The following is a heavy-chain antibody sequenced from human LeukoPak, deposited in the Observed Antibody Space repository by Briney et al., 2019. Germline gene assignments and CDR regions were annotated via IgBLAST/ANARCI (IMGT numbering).Heavy chain of an antibody. CDR3: AREVRGSYHWFDP. J-gene: IGHJ5*02. CDR1: GYPFTSYA. D-gene: IGHD1-26*01. CDR2: INAGNGNT. Sequence: ASVKVSCKASGYPFTSYAIHWVRQAPAQRLEWMGWINAGNGNTRYSQKFQGRVTITRDTSASTAYMELSSLRSEDTAMYYCAREVRGSYHWFDPWGQGTLVTVSS. V-gene: IGHV1-3*01.